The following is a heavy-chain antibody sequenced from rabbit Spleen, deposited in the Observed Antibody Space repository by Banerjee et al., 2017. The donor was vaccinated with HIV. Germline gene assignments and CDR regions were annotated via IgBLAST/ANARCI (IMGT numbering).Heavy chain of an antibody. J-gene: IGHJ4*01. V-gene: IGHV1S7*01. D-gene: IGHD4-1*01. CDR3: VREVAAKFNL. Sequence: QLEESAGGLVQPGGSLKLSCKASGFTLSRYYMNWVRQAPGKGLEWIGYIDPVFGVAYYASWVNGRFTISSHNAQNTLYLQLNSLTAADTATYFCVREVAAKFNLWGPGTLVTVS. CDR1: GFTLSRYY. CDR2: IDPVFGVA.